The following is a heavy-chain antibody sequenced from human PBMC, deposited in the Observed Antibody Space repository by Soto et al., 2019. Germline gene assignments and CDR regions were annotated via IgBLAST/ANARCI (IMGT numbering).Heavy chain of an antibody. CDR2: IYYSGST. CDR3: ARLHYGDYQYYFYY. Sequence: SETLSLTCTVSGGSISSSSYYWGWIRQPPGKGLEWIGSIYYSGSTYYNPSLKSRVTISVDTSKNQFSLKLSSVTAADTAVYYCARLHYGDYQYYFYYWGQGTLVPVAS. D-gene: IGHD4-17*01. V-gene: IGHV4-39*01. CDR1: GGSISSSSYY. J-gene: IGHJ4*02.